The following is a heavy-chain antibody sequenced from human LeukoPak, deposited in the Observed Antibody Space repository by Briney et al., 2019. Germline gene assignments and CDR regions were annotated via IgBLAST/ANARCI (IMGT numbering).Heavy chain of an antibody. D-gene: IGHD5-24*01. CDR1: GYTFTSYA. Sequence: GASVKVSCKASGYTFTSYAMHWVRQAPGQRLEWMGWINAGNGNTKYSQEFQGRVTITRDTSASTAYMELSSLRSEDTAVYYCARGAARMVEMGTIISFDYWGQGTLVTVSS. CDR3: ARGAARMVEMGTIISFDY. CDR2: INAGNGNT. V-gene: IGHV1-3*03. J-gene: IGHJ4*02.